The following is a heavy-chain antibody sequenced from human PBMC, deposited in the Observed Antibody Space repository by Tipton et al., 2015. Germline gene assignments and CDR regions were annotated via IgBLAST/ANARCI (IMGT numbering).Heavy chain of an antibody. V-gene: IGHV4-38-2*01. CDR1: GYSISSGYY. J-gene: IGHJ4*02. CDR2: IFHRGDT. Sequence: TLSLTCDVSGYSISSGYYWGWIRQLPGKGLEWIGSIFHRGDTNYNPPLKSRVTISLDTSKNQFSLKLNSVTAADTAVYYCARGLLLWFGMSDYWGRGTLVTVSS. D-gene: IGHD3-10*01. CDR3: ARGLLLWFGMSDY.